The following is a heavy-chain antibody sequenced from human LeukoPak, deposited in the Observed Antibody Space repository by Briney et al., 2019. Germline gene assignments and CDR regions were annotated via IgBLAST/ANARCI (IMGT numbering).Heavy chain of an antibody. D-gene: IGHD3-10*01. Sequence: SECLSLTWTVAGRSISSYYWSWIRQPPGKGLEWIGYIYNSGSTHYTPSLKSRVTISVDTSKNQFSLKLTSVTAADTAVFYCARLPSGSYKYIDYWGQGTLVTVSS. CDR2: IYNSGST. CDR3: ARLPSGSYKYIDY. J-gene: IGHJ4*02. CDR1: GRSISSYY. V-gene: IGHV4-59*08.